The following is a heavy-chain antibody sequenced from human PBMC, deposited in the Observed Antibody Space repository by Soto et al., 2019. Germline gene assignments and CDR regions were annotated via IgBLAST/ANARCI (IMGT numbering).Heavy chain of an antibody. CDR1: GGSISSGGYY. CDR2: IYYSGST. J-gene: IGHJ6*02. V-gene: IGHV4-39*01. Sequence: PSETLSLTCAVSGGSISSGGYYWGWIRQPPGKGLEWIGSIYYSGSTYYNPSLKSRVTISVDTSKNQFSLKLSSVTAADTAVYYCARIPYDSSGYYLGYYYGMDVWGQGTTVTVSS. D-gene: IGHD3-22*01. CDR3: ARIPYDSSGYYLGYYYGMDV.